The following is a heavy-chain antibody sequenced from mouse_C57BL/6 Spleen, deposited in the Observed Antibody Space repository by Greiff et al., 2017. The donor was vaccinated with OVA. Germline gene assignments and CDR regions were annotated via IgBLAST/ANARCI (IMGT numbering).Heavy chain of an antibody. V-gene: IGHV5-17*01. Sequence: EVKVVESGGGLVKPGGSLKLSCAASGFTFSDYGMHWVRQAPEKGLEWVAYISSGSSTIYYADTVKGRFTISRDNAKNTLFLQMTSLRSEDTAMYYCARPRYYAMDYWGQGTSVTVSS. CDR1: GFTFSDYG. CDR2: ISSGSSTI. CDR3: ARPRYYAMDY. J-gene: IGHJ4*01.